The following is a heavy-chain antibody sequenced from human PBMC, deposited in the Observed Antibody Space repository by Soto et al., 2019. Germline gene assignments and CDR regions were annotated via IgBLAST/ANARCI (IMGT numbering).Heavy chain of an antibody. D-gene: IGHD2-21*01. V-gene: IGHV1-18*01. CDR3: ARDVAATERVIDY. J-gene: IGHJ4*02. CDR1: GYTFTSYG. Sequence: QVQLVQSGAEVKKPGASVKVSCKASGYTFTSYGISWVRQAPGQGLEWMGWINGYNGKTNYAQKFHGRVTVTTDTSTTTAYMELRSLRSDATAGYYCARDVAATERVIDYWGQGTLVTVAS. CDR2: INGYNGKT.